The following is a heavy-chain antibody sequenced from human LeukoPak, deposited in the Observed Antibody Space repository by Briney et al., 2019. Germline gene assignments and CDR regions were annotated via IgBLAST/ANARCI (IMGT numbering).Heavy chain of an antibody. Sequence: AGGSLRLSCAASGFTFSDYYVSWIRQAPGKGLEWVSYISSSGSTIYYADSVKGRFTISRDNAKNSLYLQMNSLRAEDTAVYYCARGRITIFGVVDDAFDIWGQGTMVTVSS. CDR2: ISSSGSTI. D-gene: IGHD3-3*01. V-gene: IGHV3-11*01. CDR3: ARGRITIFGVVDDAFDI. CDR1: GFTFSDYY. J-gene: IGHJ3*02.